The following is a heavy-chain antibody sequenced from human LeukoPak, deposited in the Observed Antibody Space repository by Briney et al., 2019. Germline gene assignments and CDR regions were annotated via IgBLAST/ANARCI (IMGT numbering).Heavy chain of an antibody. Sequence: GGSLRLSCAASGFTFSSYAMHWVRQAPGKGLEWVAVISYDGSNKYYADSVKGRFTISRDNSKITLYLHMNSLRAEDTAVYYCARDRDLAVAGLDGFDIWGQGTMVSVSS. CDR2: ISYDGSNK. CDR3: ARDRDLAVAGLDGFDI. CDR1: GFTFSSYA. D-gene: IGHD6-19*01. J-gene: IGHJ3*02. V-gene: IGHV3-30-3*01.